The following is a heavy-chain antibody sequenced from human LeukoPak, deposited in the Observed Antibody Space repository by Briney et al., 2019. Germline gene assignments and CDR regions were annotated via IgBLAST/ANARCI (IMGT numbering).Heavy chain of an antibody. CDR2: IWYDGGNK. D-gene: IGHD3-22*01. Sequence: GGSLRLSCAASGFXFSNYGMHWVRQAPGKGLEWVAVIWYDGGNKYYADSVKGRFTISRDNSKNTLYLQMNSLRTEDTAVYYCARGRGYDSGTYNYAFSDYWGQGTLVTVSS. J-gene: IGHJ4*02. CDR1: GFXFSNYG. CDR3: ARGRGYDSGTYNYAFSDY. V-gene: IGHV3-33*01.